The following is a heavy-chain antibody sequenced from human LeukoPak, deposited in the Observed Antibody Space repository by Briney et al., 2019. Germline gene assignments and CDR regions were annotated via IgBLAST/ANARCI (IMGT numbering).Heavy chain of an antibody. Sequence: ASVKVSCKVSGYTLTELSMHWVRQAPGKGLEWMGGFDPEDGETIYAQKFQGRVTITADESTSTAYMELSSLRSEDTAVYYCARESIECSTSCNNYPLGYWGQGTLVTVSS. CDR3: ARESIECSTSCNNYPLGY. V-gene: IGHV1-24*01. CDR2: FDPEDGET. D-gene: IGHD2-2*02. J-gene: IGHJ4*02. CDR1: GYTLTELS.